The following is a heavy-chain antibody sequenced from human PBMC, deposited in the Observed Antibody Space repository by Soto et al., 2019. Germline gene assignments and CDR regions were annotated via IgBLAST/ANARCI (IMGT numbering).Heavy chain of an antibody. D-gene: IGHD5-12*01. CDR3: ARDGSRGIVAMIRTYYYYMDV. CDR2: ISAYNGNT. CDR1: GYTFTSYG. J-gene: IGHJ6*03. V-gene: IGHV1-18*01. Sequence: GASVKVSCKASGYTFTSYGISWVRQAPGQGLEWMGWISAYNGNTNYAQKLQGRFTISRDNAKNSLFLLMNSLRAEDTAVYYCARDGSRGIVAMIRTYYYYMDVWGKGTTVTVSS.